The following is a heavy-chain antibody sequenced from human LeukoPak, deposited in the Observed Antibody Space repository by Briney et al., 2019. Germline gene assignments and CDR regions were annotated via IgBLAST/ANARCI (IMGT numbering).Heavy chain of an antibody. CDR3: ARDRGYGTFDY. D-gene: IGHD5-12*01. J-gene: IGHJ4*02. CDR2: ISSSSTI. Sequence: GGSLRLSCAASGFTFSSYSMNWVRRAPGKGLEWVSYISSSSTIYYADSVKGRFTISRDNAKNSLYLQMNSLRAEDTAVYYCARDRGYGTFDYWGQGTLVTVSS. V-gene: IGHV3-48*01. CDR1: GFTFSSYS.